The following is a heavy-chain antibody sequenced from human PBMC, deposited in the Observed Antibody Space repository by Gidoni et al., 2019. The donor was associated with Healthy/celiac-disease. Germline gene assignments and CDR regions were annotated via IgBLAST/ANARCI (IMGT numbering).Heavy chain of an antibody. CDR1: GFTFSSYR. D-gene: IGHD2-8*01. V-gene: IGHV3-33*01. J-gene: IGHJ4*02. CDR2: IWYDGSNK. CDR3: AREGNYCTNGVCYTPLGY. Sequence: QVQLVESGGGVVQPGRSLRLSCAASGFTFSSYRMHWVRQAPGKGLEWVAVIWYDGSNKYYADSVKGRFTISRDNSKNTLYLQMNSLRAEDTAVYYCAREGNYCTNGVCYTPLGYWGQGTLVTVSS.